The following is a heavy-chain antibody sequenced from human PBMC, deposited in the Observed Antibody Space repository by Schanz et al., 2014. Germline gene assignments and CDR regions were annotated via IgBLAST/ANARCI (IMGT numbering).Heavy chain of an antibody. V-gene: IGHV1-18*04. D-gene: IGHD3-22*01. Sequence: QLRLVQSGAEVKKPGASVKVSCKASGYTFTTYAISWVRQAPGQGLEWMGWVSAYNGNTNYAKKFQGRVTMTTDTSTSTAYMELRSLRSDDTAVYYCARRSYANSAYLHFDYWGQGTLVTVSS. CDR2: VSAYNGNT. CDR3: ARRSYANSAYLHFDY. CDR1: GYTFTTYA. J-gene: IGHJ4*02.